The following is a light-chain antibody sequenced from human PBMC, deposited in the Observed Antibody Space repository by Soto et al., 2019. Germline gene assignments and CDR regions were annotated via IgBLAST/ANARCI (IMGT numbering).Light chain of an antibody. CDR2: KAS. CDR1: QSISIW. V-gene: IGKV1-5*03. J-gene: IGKJ1*01. CDR3: QQYSTYTPRT. Sequence: DIQMTQSPSTLSASVGARAPITCRASQSISIWLAWYPQKPGKAPKILIYKASSLESGVPSRFSGSGSGTEFTLTISSLQPDDFATYYCQQYSTYTPRTFGQGTKVDIK.